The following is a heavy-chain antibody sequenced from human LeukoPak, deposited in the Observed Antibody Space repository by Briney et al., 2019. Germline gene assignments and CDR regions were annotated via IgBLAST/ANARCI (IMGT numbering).Heavy chain of an antibody. D-gene: IGHD2-2*01. CDR2: IYYTGIT. CDR1: GGSISTYGHY. J-gene: IGHJ6*03. Sequence: SETLSLTFTVSGGSISTYGHYWGWIRQTPGKGLEWIGSIYYTGITYYNSALNSRVTISVDTSKNQFSLRLSSVTATDMAVYYCARGVVPSVIPYSYYMDVWGKGTTVTVSS. CDR3: ARGVVPSVIPYSYYMDV. V-gene: IGHV4-39*02.